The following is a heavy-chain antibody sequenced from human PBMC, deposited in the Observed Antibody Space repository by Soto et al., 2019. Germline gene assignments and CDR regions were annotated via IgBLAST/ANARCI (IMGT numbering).Heavy chain of an antibody. D-gene: IGHD3-10*01. J-gene: IGHJ6*02. Sequence: SETLSLTCAVYGGSFSGYYWSWIRQPPGKGLEWIGEINHSGSTNYNPSLKSRVTISVETAKNQFSLKLSSVTAADTSVYYCARPMVRGVIDYYYYYGMDVWGQGTTVTVSS. V-gene: IGHV4-34*01. CDR2: INHSGST. CDR3: ARPMVRGVIDYYYYYGMDV. CDR1: GGSFSGYY.